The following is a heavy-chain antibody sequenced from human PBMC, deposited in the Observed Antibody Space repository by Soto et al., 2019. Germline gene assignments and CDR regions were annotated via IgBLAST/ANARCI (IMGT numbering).Heavy chain of an antibody. CDR1: GFTFSSYW. J-gene: IGHJ4*02. CDR2: INSDGSMT. CDR3: ARGDGDYYDGNGYLGRH. D-gene: IGHD3-22*01. Sequence: EVQLVESGGGIVQPGGSLRLSCAASGFTFSSYWMHWVRQAPGKGLVWVSRINSDGSMTSYADSAKGRFTISRDNAKNTVYLKMNSLRAEDTAVYYCARGDGDYYDGNGYLGRHWGQGTLVTVSS. V-gene: IGHV3-74*01.